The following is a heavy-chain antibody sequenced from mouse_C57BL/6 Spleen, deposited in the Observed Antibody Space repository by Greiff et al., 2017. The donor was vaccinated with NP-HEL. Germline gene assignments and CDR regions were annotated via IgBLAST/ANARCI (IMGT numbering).Heavy chain of an antibody. V-gene: IGHV5-6*01. CDR1: GFTFSSYG. D-gene: IGHD1-1*01. Sequence: EVQLVESGGDLVKPGGSLKLSCAASGFTFSSYGMSWVRQTPDKRLEWVATISSGGSYTYYPDSVKGRFTISRDNAKNTLYLQMSSLKSEDTAMYYCARHFTTVVPHYYAMDYWGQGTSVTVSS. J-gene: IGHJ4*01. CDR2: ISSGGSYT. CDR3: ARHFTTVVPHYYAMDY.